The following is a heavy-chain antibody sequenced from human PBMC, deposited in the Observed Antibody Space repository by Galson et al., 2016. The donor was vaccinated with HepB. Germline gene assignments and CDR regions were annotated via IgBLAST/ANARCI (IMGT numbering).Heavy chain of an antibody. CDR1: GDSVSSDRAT. Sequence: CAISGDSVSSDRATWNWIRQSPSRGLEWLGRTYYRSQWENDYAVSVRSRITINRDTSRNQFSIQLNSVTPEDTATYFCARGGEAVAGSGFDYWGQGTLVTVSS. J-gene: IGHJ4*02. D-gene: IGHD6-19*01. V-gene: IGHV6-1*01. CDR3: ARGGEAVAGSGFDY. CDR2: TYYRSQWEN.